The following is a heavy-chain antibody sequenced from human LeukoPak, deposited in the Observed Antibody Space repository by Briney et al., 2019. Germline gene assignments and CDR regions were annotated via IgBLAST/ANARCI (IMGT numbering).Heavy chain of an antibody. D-gene: IGHD4-17*01. CDR1: GYSFTGYY. V-gene: IGHV1-2*02. CDR3: ARDRAGKTVTHLIDC. CDR2: INPDSGGT. Sequence: GASVKVSCKASGYSFTGYYMHWVRQAPGQGLEWMGWINPDSGGTYYAQNFQGRAIMTRDTSISTGYMELSSLRSDDTAVYYCARDRAGKTVTHLIDCWGQGTLVTVSS. J-gene: IGHJ4*02.